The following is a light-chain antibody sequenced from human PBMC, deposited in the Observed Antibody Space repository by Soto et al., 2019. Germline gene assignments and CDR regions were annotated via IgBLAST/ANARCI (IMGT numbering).Light chain of an antibody. Sequence: EIVLTQSPGTLSLSPGERATLSCRASQSINNRYLAWYQQKPGQAPRPLIYGASSRATGIPDRFIGSGSGTHFTVTISRLEREDITVYYCQQFGSSPGFTFGPGTKVDIK. J-gene: IGKJ3*01. CDR2: GAS. CDR3: QQFGSSPGFT. V-gene: IGKV3-20*01. CDR1: QSINNRY.